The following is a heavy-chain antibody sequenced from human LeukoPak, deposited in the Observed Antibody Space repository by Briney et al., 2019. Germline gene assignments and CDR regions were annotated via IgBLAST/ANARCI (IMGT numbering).Heavy chain of an antibody. V-gene: IGHV3-33*06. CDR1: GFTFSTYG. Sequence: GGSLRLSCAASGFTFSTYGMHWVRQAPGKGLEWVAVIWYDGSNKYYADSVKGRFTISRDNSKNTLYLQVNSLRAEDTAVYYCAKGGKWDVTPFDYWGQGTLVTVSS. CDR2: IWYDGSNK. D-gene: IGHD1-26*01. CDR3: AKGGKWDVTPFDY. J-gene: IGHJ4*02.